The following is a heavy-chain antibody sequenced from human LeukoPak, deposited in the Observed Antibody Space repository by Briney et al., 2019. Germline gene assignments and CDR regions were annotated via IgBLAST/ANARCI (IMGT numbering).Heavy chain of an antibody. V-gene: IGHV3-23*01. Sequence: GGSLRLSCAASGFTFSSYAMSWVRQAPGKGLGSVSAISGSGGSSYYADSVKGRFTISRDNSKNTLYLQMNSLRAEDTAVYYCAKVGSMGFGELALDYWGQGTLVTVSS. D-gene: IGHD3-10*01. J-gene: IGHJ4*02. CDR2: ISGSGGSS. CDR3: AKVGSMGFGELALDY. CDR1: GFTFSSYA.